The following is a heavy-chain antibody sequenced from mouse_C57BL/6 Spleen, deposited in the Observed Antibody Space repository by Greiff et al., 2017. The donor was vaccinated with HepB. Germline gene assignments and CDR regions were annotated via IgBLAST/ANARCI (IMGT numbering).Heavy chain of an antibody. V-gene: IGHV1-55*01. Sequence: QVQLQQPGAELVKPGASVKMSCKASGYTFTSYWITWVKQRPGQGLEWIGDIYPGSGSTNYNEKFKSKATLTVDTSSSTAYMQLSSLTSEDSAVYYGARRVLGRGYFDYWGQGTTLTVAS. D-gene: IGHD4-1*01. CDR2: IYPGSGST. J-gene: IGHJ2*01. CDR1: GYTFTSYW. CDR3: ARRVLGRGYFDY.